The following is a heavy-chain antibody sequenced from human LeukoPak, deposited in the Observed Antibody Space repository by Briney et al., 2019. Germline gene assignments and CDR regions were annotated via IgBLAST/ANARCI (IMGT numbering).Heavy chain of an antibody. D-gene: IGHD6-19*01. CDR2: IWYDGSNK. J-gene: IGHJ4*02. V-gene: IGHV3-33*01. Sequence: GGSLRLSCAASGFTFSSYGMHWVRQAPGKGLEWVAVIWYDGSNKYYADSVKGRFTISRDNSKNTLYLQMNSLRAEDTAVYYCARERGGQWLAVFDYWGQGTLVTVSS. CDR3: ARERGGQWLAVFDY. CDR1: GFTFSSYG.